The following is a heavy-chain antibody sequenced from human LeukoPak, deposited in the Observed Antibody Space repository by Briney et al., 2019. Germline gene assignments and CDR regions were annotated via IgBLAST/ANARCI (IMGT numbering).Heavy chain of an antibody. D-gene: IGHD3-10*01. CDR2: ISWNSGSI. CDR1: GFTFDDYA. J-gene: IGHJ4*02. Sequence: GGSLRLSCAASGFTFDDYAMHWVRQAPGKGLEWVSGISWNSGSIGYADSVKGRFTISRDNAKNSLYLQMNSLRAEDTAFYYCAKGSAQYYFDSWGQGTLATVSS. V-gene: IGHV3-9*01. CDR3: AKGSAQYYFDS.